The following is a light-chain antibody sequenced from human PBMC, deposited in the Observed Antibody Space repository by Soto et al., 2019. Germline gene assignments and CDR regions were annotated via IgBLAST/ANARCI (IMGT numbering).Light chain of an antibody. J-gene: IGKJ5*01. CDR3: QQSYCTPHT. CDR2: GAS. Sequence: DIQMTQSPSSLSPSVGDRVTISCRASQSISSYLNWYQQKPGKAPKXLIYGASGLQRGVPSRFSGGGYGTAGNLTISSLQPEDVASYYCQQSYCTPHTFGQGTRLDIK. CDR1: QSISSY. V-gene: IGKV1-39*01.